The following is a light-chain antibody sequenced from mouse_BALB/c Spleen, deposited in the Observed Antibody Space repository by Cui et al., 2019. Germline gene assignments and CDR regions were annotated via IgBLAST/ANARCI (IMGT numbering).Light chain of an antibody. CDR1: PSVSY. J-gene: IGKJ1*01. CDR3: HQWSSYPWT. V-gene: IGKV4-80*01. CDR2: STS. Sequence: QIVLTQSPAIMSASLGEEITLTCSASPSVSYMHWYQQKSGTSPKPLIYSTSNLASGVPSRFSGSGSGTFYSLTISSVEAEDAADYYCHQWSSYPWTFGGGTKPEIK.